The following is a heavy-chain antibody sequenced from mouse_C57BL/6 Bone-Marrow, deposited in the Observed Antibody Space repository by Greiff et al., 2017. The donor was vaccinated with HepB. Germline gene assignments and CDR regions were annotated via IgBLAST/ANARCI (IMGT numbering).Heavy chain of an antibody. CDR3: TRSPTMITTYFDY. V-gene: IGHV5-9-1*02. CDR2: ISSGGDYI. CDR1: GFTFSSYA. Sequence: EVKLEESGEGLVKPGGSLKLSCAASGFTFSSYAMSWVRQTPEKRLEWVAYISSGGDYIYYADTVKGRFTISRDNARNTLYLQMSSLKSEDTAMYYCTRSPTMITTYFDYWGQGTTLTVSS. D-gene: IGHD2-4*01. J-gene: IGHJ2*01.